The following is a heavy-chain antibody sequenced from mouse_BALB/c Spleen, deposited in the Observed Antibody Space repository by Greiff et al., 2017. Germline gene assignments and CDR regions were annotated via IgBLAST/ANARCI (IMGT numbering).Heavy chain of an antibody. CDR3: AREGVYGNPWFAY. Sequence: VKLVESGPGLVAPSQSLSITCTVSGFSLTSYGVHWVRQPPGKGLEWLGVIWAGGSTNYNSALMSRLSISKDNSKSQVFLKMNSLQTDDTAMYYCAREGVYGNPWFAYWGQGTLVTVSA. V-gene: IGHV2-9*02. CDR2: IWAGGST. J-gene: IGHJ3*01. CDR1: GFSLTSYG. D-gene: IGHD2-1*01.